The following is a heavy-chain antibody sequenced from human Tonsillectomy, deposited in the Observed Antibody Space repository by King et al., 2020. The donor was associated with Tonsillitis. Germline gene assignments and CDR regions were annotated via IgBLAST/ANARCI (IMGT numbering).Heavy chain of an antibody. CDR3: ARDAYCSSTSCSQIAGYGMDV. CDR1: GFTFSSYS. V-gene: IGHV3-21*01. CDR2: ISSSSSYI. J-gene: IGHJ6*02. D-gene: IGHD2-2*01. Sequence: VQLVESGGGLVKPGGSLRLSCAASGFTFSSYSMNWVRQAPGKGLEWVSSISSSSSYIYYADSVKGRFTISRDNAKNSLYLQMNSLRAEDTAVYYCARDAYCSSTSCSQIAGYGMDVWGQGTTVTVSS.